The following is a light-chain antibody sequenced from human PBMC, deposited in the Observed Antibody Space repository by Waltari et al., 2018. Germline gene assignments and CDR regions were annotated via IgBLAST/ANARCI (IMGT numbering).Light chain of an antibody. CDR3: QQYNNWPPWT. V-gene: IGKV3-15*01. J-gene: IGKJ1*01. CDR2: GAS. CDR1: QIVSST. Sequence: EIVMTQSPATLSVSPGERATLSCRASQIVSSTLAWYQQKPGQAPRLLIYGASTRATGIPARFSGSGSGTVFTLTISSLQSEDFAVYYCQQYNNWPPWTFGQGTKVEIK.